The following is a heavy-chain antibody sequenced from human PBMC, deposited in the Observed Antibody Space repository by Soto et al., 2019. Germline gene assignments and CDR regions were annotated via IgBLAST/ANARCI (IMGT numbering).Heavy chain of an antibody. Sequence: SVKVSCKASGGTFSSYAISWVRQAPGQGLEWMGGIIPIFGTANYAQKFQGRVTITADESTSTAYMELSSLRSEDTAVYYCARDLVGKEARGSKYYYDSSGYQNWGQGTLVTVSS. CDR3: ARDLVGKEARGSKYYYDSSGYQN. J-gene: IGHJ4*02. CDR1: GGTFSSYA. D-gene: IGHD3-22*01. V-gene: IGHV1-69*13. CDR2: IIPIFGTA.